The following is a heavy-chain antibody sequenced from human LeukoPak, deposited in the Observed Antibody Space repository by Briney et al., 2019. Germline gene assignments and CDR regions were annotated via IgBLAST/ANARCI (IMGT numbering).Heavy chain of an antibody. CDR3: ATRGQLRMGTEDFDL. CDR1: GGSFSGYY. CDR2: INHSGST. D-gene: IGHD2-2*01. J-gene: IGHJ2*01. Sequence: PSETLSLTCAVYGGSFSGYYWSWIRQPPGKGLEWIGEINHSGSTNYNPSLKSRVTISVDTSKNQFSLKLSSVTAADTAVYYCATRGQLRMGTEDFDLWGRGTLVTVSS. V-gene: IGHV4-34*01.